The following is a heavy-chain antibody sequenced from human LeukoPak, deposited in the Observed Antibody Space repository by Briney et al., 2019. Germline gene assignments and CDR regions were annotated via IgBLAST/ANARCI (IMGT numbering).Heavy chain of an antibody. CDR2: IYYSGST. Sequence: PSETLSLTCTVSGGSISSSSYYWGWIRQPPGKGLEWIGSIYYSGSTNYNPSLKSRVTISVDTSKNQFSLKLSSVTAADTVVYYCTRGSIAYYYMDVWGKGTTVTISS. CDR1: GGSISSSSYY. J-gene: IGHJ6*03. D-gene: IGHD3-22*01. V-gene: IGHV4-39*07. CDR3: TRGSIAYYYMDV.